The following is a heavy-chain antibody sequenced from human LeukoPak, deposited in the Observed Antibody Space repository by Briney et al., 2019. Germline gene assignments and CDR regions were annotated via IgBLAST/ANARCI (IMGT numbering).Heavy chain of an antibody. CDR1: AFTFSSYG. D-gene: IGHD6-19*01. CDR2: IWYDGSNK. Sequence: GGSLRLSCAASAFTFSSYGMHWVRQAPGKGLEWVAVIWYDGSNKYYADSVKGRFTISRDNSKNTLYLQMNSLRAEDTAVYYCARDSSGWGFDYWGQGTLVTVSS. J-gene: IGHJ4*02. CDR3: ARDSSGWGFDY. V-gene: IGHV3-33*01.